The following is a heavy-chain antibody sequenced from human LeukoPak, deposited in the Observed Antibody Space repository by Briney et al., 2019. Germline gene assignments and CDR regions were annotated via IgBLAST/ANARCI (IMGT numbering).Heavy chain of an antibody. CDR1: GGTFSSYA. D-gene: IGHD3-16*01. CDR2: IIPIFGTA. CDR3: ARGEFGPSPFDP. Sequence: SVKVSCNASGGTFSSYAISWVRQAPGQGLEWKGGIIPIFGTANYAQKFQGRVTITADESTSTAYMELSSLRSEDTAVYYCARGEFGPSPFDPWGQGTLVTVSS. V-gene: IGHV1-69*13. J-gene: IGHJ5*02.